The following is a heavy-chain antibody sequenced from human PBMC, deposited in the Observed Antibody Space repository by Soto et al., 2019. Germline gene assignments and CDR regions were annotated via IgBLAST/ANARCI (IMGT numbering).Heavy chain of an antibody. V-gene: IGHV4-59*01. CDR1: GGSISSYY. D-gene: IGHD3-10*01. J-gene: IGHJ6*03. CDR3: AREPGSHYYYYMDV. Sequence: SETLSLTCTVSGGSISSYYWSWIRQPPGKGLEWIGYIYYSGSTNYNPSLKSRVTISVDTSKNQFSLKLSSETAADTAVYYCAREPGSHYYYYMDVWGKGTTVTVSS. CDR2: IYYSGST.